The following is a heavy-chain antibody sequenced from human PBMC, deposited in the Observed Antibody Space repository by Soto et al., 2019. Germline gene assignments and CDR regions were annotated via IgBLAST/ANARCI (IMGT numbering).Heavy chain of an antibody. V-gene: IGHV4-4*02. CDR3: ARGAYDFWSGYTQIYYYYYGMDV. Sequence: QPPGKGLEWIGEIYQSGSTNYNPSLKSRVTISVDKSKNQFSLKLSSVTAADTAVYYCARGAYDFWSGYTQIYYYYYGMDVWGQGTTVTVSS. D-gene: IGHD3-3*01. CDR2: IYQSGST. J-gene: IGHJ6*02.